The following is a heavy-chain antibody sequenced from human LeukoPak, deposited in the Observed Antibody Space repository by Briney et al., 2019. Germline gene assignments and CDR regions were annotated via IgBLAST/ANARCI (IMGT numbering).Heavy chain of an antibody. V-gene: IGHV3-66*01. Sequence: TGGSLRLSCAASGFTVSSNYMSWVRQAPGKGLEWVSVIYSGGSTYYADSVKGRFTISRDNSKNTLYLQMNSLRAEDTAVYYCAREFGVGGYHGSGTHFDYWGQGTLVTVSS. D-gene: IGHD3-10*01. J-gene: IGHJ4*02. CDR2: IYSGGST. CDR1: GFTVSSNY. CDR3: AREFGVGGYHGSGTHFDY.